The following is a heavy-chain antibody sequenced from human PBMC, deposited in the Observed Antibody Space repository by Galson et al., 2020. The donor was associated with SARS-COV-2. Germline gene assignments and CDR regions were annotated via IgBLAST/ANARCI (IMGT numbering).Heavy chain of an antibody. V-gene: IGHV1-2*02. Sequence: ASVKVSCTASGYSFSGNYLHWVRQAPGQGLEWMGWINPDSGGTHYAQNFQGRVTMTRDTSIRTAYMELTRLRSDDTAVYYCAREWEYDALDFWGQGTVVTVSS. D-gene: IGHD1-26*01. CDR2: INPDSGGT. J-gene: IGHJ3*01. CDR1: GYSFSGNY. CDR3: AREWEYDALDF.